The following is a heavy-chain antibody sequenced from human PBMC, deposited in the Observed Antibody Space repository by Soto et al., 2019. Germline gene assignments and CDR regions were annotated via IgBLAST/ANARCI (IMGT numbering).Heavy chain of an antibody. CDR1: GFTFSTFS. CDR2: ISISSSTI. J-gene: IGHJ4*02. V-gene: IGHV3-48*02. D-gene: IGHD1-26*01. CDR3: ARDGATTGHWDY. Sequence: EVQLVESGGDLVQPGWSLRLSCAASGFTFSTFSMNWVRQAPGKGLEWISYISISSSTIHYADSVKGRFTISRDNAKSALYLQMDRLRDEDTAVYYCARDGATTGHWDYWGQGTLVTVSS.